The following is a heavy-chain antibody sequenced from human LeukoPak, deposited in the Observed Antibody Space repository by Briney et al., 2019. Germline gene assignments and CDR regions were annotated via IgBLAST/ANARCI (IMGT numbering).Heavy chain of an antibody. J-gene: IGHJ4*02. Sequence: GGSLRLSCAASGFTFSSYAMSWVRQAPGKGLVWVSAISGSGGSTYYADSVKGRFTISRDNSKNTLYLQMNSLRAEDTAVYYCASPLTSRGPFDYWGQGTLVTVSS. CDR3: ASPLTSRGPFDY. V-gene: IGHV3-23*01. CDR1: GFTFSSYA. CDR2: ISGSGGST. D-gene: IGHD3-16*01.